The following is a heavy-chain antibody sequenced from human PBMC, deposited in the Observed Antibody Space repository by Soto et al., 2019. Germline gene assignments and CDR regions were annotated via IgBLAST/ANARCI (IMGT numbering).Heavy chain of an antibody. CDR2: ISAYNGNT. D-gene: IGHD3-3*01. CDR3: ARDRLIRWLTFYYYGMDV. Sequence: QVQLVQSGAEVKKPGASVKVSCKASGYTFTSYGISWVRQAPGQGLEWMGWISAYNGNTHYAQKLQGRDTMTTDTSTSTAYMELRSLRSDDTAVYSFARDRLIRWLTFYYYGMDVWGQGTTVTVSS. V-gene: IGHV1-18*01. CDR1: GYTFTSYG. J-gene: IGHJ6*02.